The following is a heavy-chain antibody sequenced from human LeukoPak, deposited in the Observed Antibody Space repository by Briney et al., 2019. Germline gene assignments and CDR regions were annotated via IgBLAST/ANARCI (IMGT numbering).Heavy chain of an antibody. D-gene: IGHD3-10*01. V-gene: IGHV3-43*01. CDR1: GFTFDDYT. Sequence: GGSLRLSCAASGFTFDDYTMHWVRQAPGKGLEWVSLISWDGGSTYYADSVKGRFTISRDNSKNSLYLQMNSLRTEDTALYFCAKDHYYGSGSYSRWVYSDYWGQGTLVTVSS. CDR3: AKDHYYGSGSYSRWVYSDY. J-gene: IGHJ4*02. CDR2: ISWDGGST.